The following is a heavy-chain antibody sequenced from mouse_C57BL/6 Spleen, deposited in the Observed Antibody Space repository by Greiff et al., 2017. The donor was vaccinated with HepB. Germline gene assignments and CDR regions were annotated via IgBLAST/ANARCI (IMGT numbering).Heavy chain of an antibody. CDR3: ARRVDYYAMDY. D-gene: IGHD1-1*02. CDR1: GYAFSSSW. V-gene: IGHV1-82*01. J-gene: IGHJ4*01. CDR2: IYPGDGDT. Sequence: VQLQQSGPELVKPGASVKISCKASGYAFSSSWMNWVKQRPGKGLERIGRIYPGDGDTNYNGKFKGKATLTADKSSSTAYMQLSSLTSDDSAVYFCARRVDYYAMDYWGQGTSVTVSS.